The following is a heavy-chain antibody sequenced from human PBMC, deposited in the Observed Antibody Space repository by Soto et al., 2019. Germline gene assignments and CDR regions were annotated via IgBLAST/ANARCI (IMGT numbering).Heavy chain of an antibody. J-gene: IGHJ4*02. CDR2: IHYSGTT. Sequence: SETLSLTCTVSGGSMRNYFWTWIRQPPGKGLEWIGYIHYSGTTSFSPSYNPSLRSRVTISEDTSKNQFSLKLLSVTTADTAVYFCAAGEASSRNLAPYYLDFWGQGTLVTVSS. V-gene: IGHV4-59*01. CDR1: GGSMRNYF. CDR3: AAGEASSRNLAPYYLDF. D-gene: IGHD6-13*01.